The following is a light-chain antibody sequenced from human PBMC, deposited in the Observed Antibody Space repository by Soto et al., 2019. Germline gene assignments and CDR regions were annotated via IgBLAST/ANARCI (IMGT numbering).Light chain of an antibody. CDR2: GAS. Sequence: VMTQAPATLSVSPGEGATLSCRASQTVNNNVAWYQLKDGQVPRLLIYGASTRATGIPARFSGSGSGTEFTLTISSLQSEDFAVYYCQQYNNWPSITFGQGTRLEIK. CDR1: QTVNNN. V-gene: IGKV3-15*01. J-gene: IGKJ5*01. CDR3: QQYNNWPSIT.